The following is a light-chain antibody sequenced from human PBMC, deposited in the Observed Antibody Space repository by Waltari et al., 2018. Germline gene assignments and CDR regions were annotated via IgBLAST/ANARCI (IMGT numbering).Light chain of an antibody. CDR2: GEN. CDR1: SLRSGD. CDR3: NSWDNRGQAVI. V-gene: IGLV3-19*01. Sequence: SSELTHDPAVSVALGQTIRITCHRDSLRSGDASWYQQKPGQAPVLVMFGENNRPSGVPNRFSGSISGSTISLTITGAQAEDEADYYCNSWDNRGQAVIFGGGTKVTVL. J-gene: IGLJ2*01.